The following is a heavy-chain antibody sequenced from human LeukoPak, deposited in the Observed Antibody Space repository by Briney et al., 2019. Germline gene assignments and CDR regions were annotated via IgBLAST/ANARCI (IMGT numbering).Heavy chain of an antibody. Sequence: SETLSLTCAVYGGSFSGYYWGWIRQPPGKGLEWIGSIYYSGSTYYNPSLKSRVTISVDTSKNQFSLKLSSVTAADTAVYYCARDQYYYDSSGYYLEGYYFDYWGQGTLVTVSS. D-gene: IGHD3-22*01. CDR1: GGSFSGYY. CDR2: IYYSGST. V-gene: IGHV4-34*01. J-gene: IGHJ4*02. CDR3: ARDQYYYDSSGYYLEGYYFDY.